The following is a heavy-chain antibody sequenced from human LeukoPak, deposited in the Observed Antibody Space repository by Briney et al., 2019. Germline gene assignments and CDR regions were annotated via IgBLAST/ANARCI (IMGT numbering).Heavy chain of an antibody. CDR3: ARDLPGYGAFHI. Sequence: GRSLRLSCAASGFTFNTYAMHWVRQAPGKGLEWVAIISSDGTVKYYADSVKGRFTISSDNSKTTLSLQMNSLRAEDTAVYYCARDLPGYGAFHIWGQGTMVTVSS. D-gene: IGHD5-18*01. CDR1: GFTFNTYA. V-gene: IGHV3-30-3*01. J-gene: IGHJ3*02. CDR2: ISSDGTVK.